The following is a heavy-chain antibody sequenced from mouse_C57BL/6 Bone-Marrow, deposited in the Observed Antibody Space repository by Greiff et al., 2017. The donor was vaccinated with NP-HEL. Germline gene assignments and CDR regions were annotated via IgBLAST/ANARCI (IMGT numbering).Heavy chain of an antibody. CDR2: IFPGSGNT. V-gene: IGHV1-75*01. Sequence: QVQLKESGPELVKPGASVKISCKASGYTFTDYYINWVKQRPGQGLEWIGWIFPGSGNTYYNEKFKGKATLTADKSSSTAYMELRSLTSEDSAVYFCARSRNWGFDYWGQGTTLTVSS. J-gene: IGHJ2*01. CDR3: ARSRNWGFDY. CDR1: GYTFTDYY. D-gene: IGHD4-1*01.